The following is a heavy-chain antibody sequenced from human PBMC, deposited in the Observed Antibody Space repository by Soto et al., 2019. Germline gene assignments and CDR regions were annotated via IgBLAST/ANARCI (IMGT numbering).Heavy chain of an antibody. CDR2: ISSRSIDI. Sequence: EVQLVESGGGLVKPGGSLRLSCAASGCTFNHYTMNWVRQAPGKGLEWVSSISSRSIDIYYADSVTDRFTISRDYDRDSLYLHMNSLTAEETAEYYCASEEVSRPNNYLGLDVWGQGTTFTVSS. V-gene: IGHV3-21*01. CDR1: GCTFNHYT. CDR3: ASEEVSRPNNYLGLDV. J-gene: IGHJ6*02.